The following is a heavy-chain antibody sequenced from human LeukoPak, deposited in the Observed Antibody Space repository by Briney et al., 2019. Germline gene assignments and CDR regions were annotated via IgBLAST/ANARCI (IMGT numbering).Heavy chain of an antibody. CDR2: ISSRSIYI. J-gene: IGHJ4*02. CDR3: ARGGGSSSTLDY. D-gene: IGHD6-6*01. V-gene: IGHV3-21*01. CDR1: GFTFSSYT. Sequence: PGGSLRLSCAASGFTFSSYTMNWVRQAPGKGLEWVSSISSRSIYIYYADSVKGRFTISRDNAKNSLYLQMNGLRAEDTAVYYCARGGGSSSTLDYWGPGTLVTVSS.